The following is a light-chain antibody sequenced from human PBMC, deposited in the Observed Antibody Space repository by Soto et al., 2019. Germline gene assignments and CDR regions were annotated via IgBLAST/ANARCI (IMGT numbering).Light chain of an antibody. V-gene: IGKV3D-20*01. Sequence: EIVLTQSPATLSLSPGERATLSCGASQSVISSDLAWYQQKPGLAPRLLSYDASSRATGIPNRFSGSGYGTDFTLIISRLEPEDCAVYYCQQYGSSPYTFGQGTNLEIK. CDR3: QQYGSSPYT. CDR2: DAS. J-gene: IGKJ2*01. CDR1: QSVISSD.